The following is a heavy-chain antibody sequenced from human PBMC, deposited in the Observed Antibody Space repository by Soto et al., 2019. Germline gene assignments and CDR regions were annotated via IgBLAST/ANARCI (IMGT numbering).Heavy chain of an antibody. CDR2: ISSSSSTI. J-gene: IGHJ6*02. D-gene: IGHD3-16*01. CDR3: ARDYVAETYYYYGMDV. V-gene: IGHV3-48*02. CDR1: GFTFSSYS. Sequence: PGGSLRLSCAASGFTFSSYSMNWVRQAPGKGLEWVSYISSSSSTIYYADSVKGRFTISRDNAKNSLYLQMNILRDGDTAVYYCARDYVAETYYYYGMDVWGQGTTVTVSS.